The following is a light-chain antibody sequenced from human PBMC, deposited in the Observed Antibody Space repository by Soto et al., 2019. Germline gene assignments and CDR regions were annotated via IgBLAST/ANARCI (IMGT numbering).Light chain of an antibody. V-gene: IGLV1-44*01. Sequence: QSVLTQPPSASGTPGQRVTISCSGSSSNIGSNTVNWYQQLPGTAPKLLIYSNNQRPSGVPDRFPGSKSGTSASLAISGLQSEDEAEYYCAVWDDSLNGHVFGTGTKVTVL. CDR1: SSNIGSNT. CDR2: SNN. J-gene: IGLJ1*01. CDR3: AVWDDSLNGHV.